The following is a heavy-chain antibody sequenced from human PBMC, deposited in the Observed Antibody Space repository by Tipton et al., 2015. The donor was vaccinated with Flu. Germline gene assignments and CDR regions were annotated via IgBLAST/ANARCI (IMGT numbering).Heavy chain of an antibody. CDR2: ISYNGGNK. J-gene: IGHJ6*02. Sequence: SLRLSCAASGFTFSSYGIHWVRQAPGKGLEWVAVISYNGGNKHYADSVNGRFTISRDNSKNTLYLQMNSLRPEDTAVYYCAKDSQGCTSIKCFIDYYGMDVWGQGTAVTVSS. D-gene: IGHD2-2*01. CDR1: GFTFSSYG. CDR3: AKDSQGCTSIKCFIDYYGMDV. V-gene: IGHV3-30*18.